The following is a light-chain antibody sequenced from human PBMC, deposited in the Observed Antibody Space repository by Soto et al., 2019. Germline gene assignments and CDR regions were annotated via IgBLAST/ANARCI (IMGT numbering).Light chain of an antibody. Sequence: EIVLTQSPGTLSLSPGERATLSCRASQSVSSSYLAWYQQKPGQAPRLLICGASSRATGIPDRFSGSGSGTDFTLTIGRLEPEDFAVYYCQQYGSSPLTFGGGTKVDIK. V-gene: IGKV3-20*01. J-gene: IGKJ4*01. CDR1: QSVSSSY. CDR3: QQYGSSPLT. CDR2: GAS.